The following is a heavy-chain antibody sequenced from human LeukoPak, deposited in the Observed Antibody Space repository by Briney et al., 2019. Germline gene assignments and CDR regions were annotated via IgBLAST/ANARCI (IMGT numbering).Heavy chain of an antibody. CDR3: ARVRTFYGDADY. CDR1: GGSISSYY. D-gene: IGHD4-17*01. J-gene: IGHJ4*02. V-gene: IGHV4-59*01. CDR2: IYYSEST. Sequence: SEALSLTCTVSGGSISSYYWSWIRQPPGKGLEWIGYIYYSESTNYNPSLKSRVTISVDTSKNQFSLKLSSVTAADTAVYYCARVRTFYGDADYWGQGTLVTVSS.